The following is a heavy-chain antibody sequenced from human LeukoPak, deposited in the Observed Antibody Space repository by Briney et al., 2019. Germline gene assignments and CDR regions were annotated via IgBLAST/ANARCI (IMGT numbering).Heavy chain of an antibody. Sequence: PGGSLRLACAASGFSFSDSWMTWIRQAPEKGLEWVAFIKGDGSAKKYVDSVKGRFTNSRDNAKNSLFLQMNSLRAEDTAVYYCARDRGWIQHDIWGQGTMVTVSS. CDR3: ARDRGWIQHDI. D-gene: IGHD5-18*01. CDR2: IKGDGSAK. V-gene: IGHV3-7*01. CDR1: GFSFSDSW. J-gene: IGHJ3*02.